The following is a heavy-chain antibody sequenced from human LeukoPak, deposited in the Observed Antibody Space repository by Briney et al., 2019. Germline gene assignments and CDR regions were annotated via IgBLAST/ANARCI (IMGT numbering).Heavy chain of an antibody. CDR1: GYTFTGYY. CDR2: INPNSGGT. Sequence: ASVKVSCKASGYTFTGYYMHWVRQAPGQGLEWMGRINPNSGGTNYAQKFQGRVTMTRDTSISTAYMELSRLRSDDTAVYYCAREGCSSTSCYTSGWFDPWGQGTLVTVSS. CDR3: AREGCSSTSCYTSGWFDP. V-gene: IGHV1-2*06. J-gene: IGHJ5*02. D-gene: IGHD2-2*02.